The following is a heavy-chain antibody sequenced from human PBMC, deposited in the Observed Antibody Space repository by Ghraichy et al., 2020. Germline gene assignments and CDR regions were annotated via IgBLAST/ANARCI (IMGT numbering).Heavy chain of an antibody. CDR1: GDSISNYY. V-gene: IGHV4-59*01. CDR3: AREGVGGNFDY. Sequence: SETLSLTCTFSGDSISNYYWSWIRQPPGKGLEWIGYIYYSGSTNYNPSLKSRVTISVDTSKKQFSLKVNSVTAADTAVYYCAREGVGGNFDYWGQGTLVTVSS. CDR2: IYYSGST. J-gene: IGHJ4*02. D-gene: IGHD3-10*01.